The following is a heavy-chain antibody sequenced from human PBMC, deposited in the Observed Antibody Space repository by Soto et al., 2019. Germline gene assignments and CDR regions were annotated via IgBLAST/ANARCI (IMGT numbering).Heavy chain of an antibody. CDR3: AREPTTGIAAA. Sequence: SETLSLTCTVSGGSISSYYWSWIRQPPGKGLEWIGYIYYSGSTNYNPSLKSRVTISVDTSKNQFSLKLSSVTAADTAVYYCAREPTTGIAAAWGQRTLVTVSS. J-gene: IGHJ5*02. V-gene: IGHV4-59*01. CDR2: IYYSGST. D-gene: IGHD6-13*01. CDR1: GGSISSYY.